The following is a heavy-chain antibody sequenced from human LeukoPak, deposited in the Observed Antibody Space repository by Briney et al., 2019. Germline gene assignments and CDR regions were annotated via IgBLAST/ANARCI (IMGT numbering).Heavy chain of an antibody. CDR2: IDQSGRT. CDR1: GGSFGEYY. Sequence: SETLSLTCAVSGGSFGEYYWSWIRQAPGKGLEWLGEIDQSGRTNYNPFLESRVTISRGTPKNQFSLWLSSVTAADTAIYYCARGGSAWYIDSWGKGILVTVSS. CDR3: ARGGSAWYIDS. D-gene: IGHD6-13*01. V-gene: IGHV4-34*01. J-gene: IGHJ4*02.